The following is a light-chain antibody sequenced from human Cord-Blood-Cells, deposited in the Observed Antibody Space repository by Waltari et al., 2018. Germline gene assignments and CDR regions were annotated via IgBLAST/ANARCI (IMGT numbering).Light chain of an antibody. V-gene: IGLV2-23*01. Sequence: QSALTQPASVSGSPGQSITISCTGTSSDFGSYNLVPCYQQHPGKAPKLMIYEGSKRPSGVSNRFSGSKSGNTASLTISGLQAEDEADYYCCSYAGSSTVVFGGGTKLTVL. CDR2: EGS. J-gene: IGLJ2*01. CDR1: SSDFGSYNL. CDR3: CSYAGSSTVV.